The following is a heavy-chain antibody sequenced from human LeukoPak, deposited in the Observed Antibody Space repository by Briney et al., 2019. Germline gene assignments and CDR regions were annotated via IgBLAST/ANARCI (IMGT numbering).Heavy chain of an antibody. CDR2: IKSKTDGGTT. V-gene: IGHV3-15*01. CDR1: GFTFSNAW. D-gene: IGHD3-10*01. Sequence: ESGGSLRLSCAASGFTFSNAWMSWVRQAPERGLEWVGRIKSKTDGGTTAYAAPVKGRFTISRDDSKNTLYLQMNSLKTEDTAVYYCTSRLLWFGEGGQGTLVTVSS. J-gene: IGHJ4*02. CDR3: TSRLLWFGE.